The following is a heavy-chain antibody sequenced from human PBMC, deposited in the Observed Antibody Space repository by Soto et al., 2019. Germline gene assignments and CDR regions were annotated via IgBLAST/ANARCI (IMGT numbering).Heavy chain of an antibody. D-gene: IGHD3-22*01. J-gene: IGHJ6*02. CDR1: GGSISSGGYY. CDR2: IYYSGST. Sequence: PSETLSLTCTFSGGSISSGGYYWSWIRQHPGKGLEWIGYIYYSGSTYYNPSLKSRVTISVDTSKNQFSLKLSSVTAADTAVYYCAGGDYYHSSGYYFYYYTMDVWGQGTTVTVSS. CDR3: AGGDYYHSSGYYFYYYTMDV. V-gene: IGHV4-31*03.